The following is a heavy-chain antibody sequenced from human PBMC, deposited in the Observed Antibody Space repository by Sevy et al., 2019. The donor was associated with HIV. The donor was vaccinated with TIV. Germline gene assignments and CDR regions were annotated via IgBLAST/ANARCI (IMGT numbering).Heavy chain of an antibody. CDR1: GGSISSGGYY. V-gene: IGHV4-31*03. J-gene: IGHJ4*02. CDR3: ARDGNDSSGYFDY. D-gene: IGHD3-22*01. Sequence: SETLSLTCTVSGGSISSGGYYWSWIRQHPGKGLEWIGYIYYSGSTYYNPSLKSRVTISVDTSKNQFSLKLGFVTAAETAVYYCARDGNDSSGYFDYWGQGTLVTVSS. CDR2: IYYSGST.